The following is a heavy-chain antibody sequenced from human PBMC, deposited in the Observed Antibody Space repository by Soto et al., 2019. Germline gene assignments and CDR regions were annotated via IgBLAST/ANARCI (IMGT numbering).Heavy chain of an antibody. CDR3: ASTPPYCSSTSCLDL. CDR1: GGSFSGYY. V-gene: IGHV4-34*01. D-gene: IGHD2-2*01. Sequence: QVQLQQWGAGLLKPSETLSLTCAVYGGSFSGYYWSSIRQPPGKGLEWIGESNHSGSTNYNPSLKSRVTISVDTSKNQFSLKLSSVTAADTAVYYCASTPPYCSSTSCLDLWGQGTLVTVSS. CDR2: SNHSGST. J-gene: IGHJ4*02.